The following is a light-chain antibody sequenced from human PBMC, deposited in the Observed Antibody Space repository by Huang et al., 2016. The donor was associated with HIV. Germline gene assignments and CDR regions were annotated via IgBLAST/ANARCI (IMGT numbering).Light chain of an antibody. CDR1: QSVNSN. CDR2: SAS. J-gene: IGKJ5*01. Sequence: EIVMTQSPATLSVSPGESATLSCRASQSVNSNLAWYQQKPGQAPRLLIYSASTRASCIPARFSGGGSGTEFTLTISTLQSEDFAVYYCQQYKTWRPITFGQGTRLEIK. CDR3: QQYKTWRPIT. V-gene: IGKV3-15*01.